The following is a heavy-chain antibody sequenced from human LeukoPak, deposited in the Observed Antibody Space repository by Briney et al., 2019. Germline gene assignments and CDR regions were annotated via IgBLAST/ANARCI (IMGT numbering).Heavy chain of an antibody. Sequence: GGSLRLSCVASGFSFSNAWMSWVRQAPGKGLEWVGRIKKNTDGGTTDHAAPVKGRFTISRDDSKNTLYLQMNSLKTEDTAMYYCTTGHSSSSWYYFDYWGQGTLVTDSS. D-gene: IGHD6-13*01. V-gene: IGHV3-15*01. CDR1: GFSFSNAW. CDR3: TTGHSSSSWYYFDY. CDR2: IKKNTDGGTT. J-gene: IGHJ4*02.